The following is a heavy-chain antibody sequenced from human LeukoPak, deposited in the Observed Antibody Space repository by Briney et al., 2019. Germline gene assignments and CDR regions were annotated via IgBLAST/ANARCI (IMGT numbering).Heavy chain of an antibody. Sequence: ASVTVSCKASGYTFSKHGISWVRQAPGQGLEWMGWISGYDGQIEYAQDFQGRVTLTTDTSTSTAYMELSSLRSEDTAVYYCARVDYGSGSYTYWGQGTLVTVSS. CDR2: ISGYDGQI. D-gene: IGHD3-10*01. CDR3: ARVDYGSGSYTY. CDR1: GYTFSKHG. J-gene: IGHJ4*02. V-gene: IGHV1-18*01.